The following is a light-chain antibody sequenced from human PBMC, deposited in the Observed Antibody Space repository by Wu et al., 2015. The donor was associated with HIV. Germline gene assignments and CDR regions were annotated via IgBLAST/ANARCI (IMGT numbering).Light chain of an antibody. V-gene: IGKV1-12*01. CDR1: RDIGNS. CDR2: SAS. J-gene: IGKJ5*01. CDR3: QQASTFPSKP. Sequence: DIQMTQSPSFVSASVGDDVLVTCRASRDIGNSLAWYQQRSGGVPKLLIYSASRLEGGSHRDSTPLDRGTEFTLSIDNLQSVDFATYYCQQASTFPSKPFGQGTRVE.